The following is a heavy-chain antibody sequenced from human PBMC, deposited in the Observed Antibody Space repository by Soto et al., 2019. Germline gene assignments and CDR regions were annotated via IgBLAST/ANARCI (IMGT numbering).Heavy chain of an antibody. Sequence: EVQLVESGGGLVQPGGTLKLSCAASGFTFSDSAMHWVRQASGEWLEWLGRIRSKGNNYATEYDASLKGRFTISRDDSKRTMYLQMNNLKTEDTAVYYCVRYSRTLGWFFDLWGRGTLVTVSS. V-gene: IGHV3-73*02. D-gene: IGHD2-21*01. CDR2: IRSKGNNYAT. CDR3: VRYSRTLGWFFDL. CDR1: GFTFSDSA. J-gene: IGHJ2*01.